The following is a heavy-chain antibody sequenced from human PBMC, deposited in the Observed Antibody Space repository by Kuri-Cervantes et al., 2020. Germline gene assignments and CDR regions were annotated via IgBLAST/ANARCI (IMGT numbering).Heavy chain of an antibody. Sequence: GSLRLSCTVSGASISSNYWSWIRQPPGKGLEWIGYIYYSGSTNYNPSLKSRVSMSIDTSKKQFSLELSSVTAADTAVYYCARVPYDFWSGFSYYYYYYMDVWGKGTTVTVSS. CDR3: ARVPYDFWSGFSYYYYYYMDV. D-gene: IGHD3-3*01. J-gene: IGHJ6*03. CDR2: IYYSGST. CDR1: GASISSNY. V-gene: IGHV4-59*01.